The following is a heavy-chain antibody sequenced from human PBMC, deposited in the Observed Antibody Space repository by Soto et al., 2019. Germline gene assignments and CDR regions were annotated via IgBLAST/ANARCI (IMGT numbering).Heavy chain of an antibody. Sequence: PSETLSLTCTVSGGSISSYYWSWIRQPPGKGLEWIGYIYYTGNTNYNPSLKSRVTISVDTSKNQFSLKLSSVTAADTAVYYCTGGYNFDYWGQGTLVTVSS. D-gene: IGHD5-12*01. CDR1: GGSISSYY. V-gene: IGHV4-59*01. CDR2: IYYTGNT. CDR3: TGGYNFDY. J-gene: IGHJ4*01.